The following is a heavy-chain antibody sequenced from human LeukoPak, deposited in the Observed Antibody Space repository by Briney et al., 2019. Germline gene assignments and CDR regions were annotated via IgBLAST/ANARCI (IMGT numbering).Heavy chain of an antibody. CDR3: TTAFSGGISDY. CDR1: GFTFSNAW. J-gene: IGHJ4*02. CDR2: IKSKTDGGTT. V-gene: IGHV3-15*01. D-gene: IGHD1-14*01. Sequence: PGGSLRLSCAASGFTFSNAWMSWVRQTPGKGLEWVGRIKSKTDGGTTDYAAPVKGRFTISRDDSKNTLYLQMNSLKTEDTAVYYCTTAFSGGISDYWGQGTLVTVSS.